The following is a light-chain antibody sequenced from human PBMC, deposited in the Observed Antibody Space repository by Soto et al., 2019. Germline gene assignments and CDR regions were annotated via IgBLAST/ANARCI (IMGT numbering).Light chain of an antibody. CDR2: LND. CDR1: RSNIGIYN. Sequence: QPVLTQPPSASGTPGQRVTISCAGSRSNIGIYNVNWYQQLPGTAPKLLIYLNDERPSGVPDRFSGSRSGTSASLAISGLQSEDEADYFCAAWDDSLNGVAFGGGTKVTVL. J-gene: IGLJ2*01. V-gene: IGLV1-44*01. CDR3: AAWDDSLNGVA.